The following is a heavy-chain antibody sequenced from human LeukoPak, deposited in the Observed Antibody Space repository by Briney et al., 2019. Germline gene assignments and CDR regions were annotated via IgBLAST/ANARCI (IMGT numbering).Heavy chain of an antibody. CDR2: ISAYSGNT. D-gene: IGHD3-10*01. Sequence: GASVMVSCKAAGYIFTSNGISWLRQAPGQWLEWMGGISAYSGNTNYAQTLQGRLTMTTDTSTSTAYLELRSLRSDDTAVYYCARDYYGSGSYYIGELAYYYYGMDAWGQGTTVTVSS. CDR3: ARDYYGSGSYYIGELAYYYYGMDA. J-gene: IGHJ6*02. CDR1: GYIFTSNG. V-gene: IGHV1-18*01.